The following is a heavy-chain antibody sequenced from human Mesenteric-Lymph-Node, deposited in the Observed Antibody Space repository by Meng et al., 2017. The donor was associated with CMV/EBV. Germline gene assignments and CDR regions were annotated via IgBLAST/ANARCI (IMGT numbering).Heavy chain of an antibody. CDR1: GYTFTSYG. J-gene: IGHJ4*02. CDR3: ARDSFTTIGVVPIDY. D-gene: IGHD3-3*01. CDR2: ISSYDGDT. Sequence: ASVKVSCKTSGYTFTSYGISWGRQAPGQGLEWMGWISSYDGDTNYAQKFQGRVTMTKDTSTNTAYMELRRLRSDDTAVYYCARDSFTTIGVVPIDYWGQGTLVTVSS. V-gene: IGHV1-18*01.